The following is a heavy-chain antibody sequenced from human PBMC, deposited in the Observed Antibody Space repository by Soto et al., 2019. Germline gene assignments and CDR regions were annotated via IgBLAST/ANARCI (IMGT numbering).Heavy chain of an antibody. D-gene: IGHD3-10*01. Sequence: GYVEISSAASELSPSPNHMSWVRLVLGKGLEWVSVIYSGGGGGGTYYGDSVKCRFTISRDASKIFLYLQMNSLRAEDTAVYYFFCKRFGDHRDLHAFPTRRSSDL. CDR2: IYSGGGGGGT. CDR1: ELSPSPNH. V-gene: IGHV3-66*01. CDR3: FCKRFGDHRDLHAFPTRRSSDL. J-gene: IGHJ2*01.